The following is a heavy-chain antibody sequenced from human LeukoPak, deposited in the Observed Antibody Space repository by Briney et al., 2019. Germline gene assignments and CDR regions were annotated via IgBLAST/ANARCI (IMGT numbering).Heavy chain of an antibody. CDR3: ARDGQWLVH. CDR2: IYYSGST. V-gene: IGHV4-39*07. CDR1: GGSISSSSHY. Sequence: SETLSLTCTVSGGSISSSSHYWGWIRQPPGKGLEWIGSIYYSGSTYYNPSLKSRVTISVDTSKNQFSLKLSSVTAADTAVYYCARDGQWLVHWGQGTLVTVSS. J-gene: IGHJ4*02. D-gene: IGHD6-19*01.